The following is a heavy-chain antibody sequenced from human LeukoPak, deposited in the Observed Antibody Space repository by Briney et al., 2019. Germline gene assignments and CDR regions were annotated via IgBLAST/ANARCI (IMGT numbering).Heavy chain of an antibody. CDR3: ARGDYGNDAFDI. CDR2: INPNSGGT. J-gene: IGHJ3*02. CDR1: GYTFTGYY. Sequence: ASVKVSCKASGYTFTGYYMHWVRQAPRQGLEWMGRINPNSGGTNYAQKFQGRVTMTRDTSISTAYMELSRLRSDDTAVYYCARGDYGNDAFDIWGQGTMVTVSS. V-gene: IGHV1-2*06. D-gene: IGHD4-11*01.